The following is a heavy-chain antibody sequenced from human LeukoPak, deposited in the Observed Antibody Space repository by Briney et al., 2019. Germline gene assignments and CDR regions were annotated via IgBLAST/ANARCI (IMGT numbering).Heavy chain of an antibody. J-gene: IGHJ4*02. CDR2: MNPNSGNT. CDR1: GYTFTSYD. CDR3: ARAPMVRGAYFDY. D-gene: IGHD3-10*01. V-gene: IGHV1-8*03. Sequence: ASVKVSCKSSGYTFTSYDINWVRQATGQGLEWMGWMNPNSGNTGYAQKFQGRVTITRNTSISTAYMELSSLRSEDTAVYYCARAPMVRGAYFDYWGQGTLVTVSS.